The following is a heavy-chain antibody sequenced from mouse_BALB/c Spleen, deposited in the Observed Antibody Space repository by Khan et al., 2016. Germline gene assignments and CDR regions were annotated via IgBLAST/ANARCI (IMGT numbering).Heavy chain of an antibody. CDR1: GFTFNTYA. CDR2: IRSKSNNYAT. V-gene: IGHV10-1*02. J-gene: IGHJ1*01. CDR3: VRHYWYFDV. Sequence: EVELVESGGGLVQPKGSLKLSCAASGFTFNTYAMNWVRQAPGKGLEWVARIRSKSNNYATYYADSVKDRFTISRDDSQSMLYLQMNNLKTEDTAMYYCVRHYWYFDVWGAGTTVTVSS.